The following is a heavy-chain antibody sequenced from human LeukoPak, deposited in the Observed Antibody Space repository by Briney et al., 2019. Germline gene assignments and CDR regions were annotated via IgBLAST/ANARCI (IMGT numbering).Heavy chain of an antibody. J-gene: IGHJ4*02. Sequence: GGSLRLSCAASGLTFSDNQMAWIRQAPGKGLEWVSHISSSGRTIFYVDSVKGRFTISRDDAKSSVYLQMNSLRAEDTAVYYCAVVRGVMGYWGQGTLVTVSS. V-gene: IGHV3-11*01. CDR3: AVVRGVMGY. CDR2: ISSSGRTI. CDR1: GLTFSDNQ. D-gene: IGHD3-10*01.